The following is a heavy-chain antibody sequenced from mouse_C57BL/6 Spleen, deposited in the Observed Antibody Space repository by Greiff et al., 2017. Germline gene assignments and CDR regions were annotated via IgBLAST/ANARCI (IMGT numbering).Heavy chain of an antibody. V-gene: IGHV10-1*01. CDR3: VRQTYSNLDY. Sequence: EVMLVESGGGLVQPKGSLKLSCAASGFSFNTYAMNWVRQAPGKGLEWVARIRSKSNNYATYYADSVKDRFTISRDDSESMLYLQMNNLKTEDTAMYYCVRQTYSNLDYWGQGTTLTVSS. J-gene: IGHJ2*01. CDR2: IRSKSNNYAT. D-gene: IGHD2-5*01. CDR1: GFSFNTYA.